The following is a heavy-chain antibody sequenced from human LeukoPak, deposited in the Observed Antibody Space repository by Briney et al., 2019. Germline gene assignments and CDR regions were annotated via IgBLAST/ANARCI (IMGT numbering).Heavy chain of an antibody. CDR3: AKAASSSWPSYYYGMDV. Sequence: GGSLGLSCAASGFTFSSYAMSWVRQAPGKGLEWVSVITGSGGNTYYADSVKGRFTISKDNSKNTVYLQMSSLGVDDTAVYYCAKAASSSWPSYYYGMDVWGQRTTVTVSS. CDR2: ITGSGGNT. V-gene: IGHV3-23*01. D-gene: IGHD6-13*01. CDR1: GFTFSSYA. J-gene: IGHJ6*02.